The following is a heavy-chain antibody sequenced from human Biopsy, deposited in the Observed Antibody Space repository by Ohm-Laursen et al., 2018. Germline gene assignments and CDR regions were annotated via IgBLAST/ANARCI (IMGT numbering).Heavy chain of an antibody. CDR1: GDSINSSY. D-gene: IGHD2-15*01. Sequence: SETLSLTCTVSGDSINSSYWSWIRQAPGKGLEWIGFISNSGNTNYNPSLKSRVTISADTSKNQFSLKLGSVNVADTAVFYCARRGSGGRSFDYWGQGSLVTVSS. CDR3: ARRGSGGRSFDY. CDR2: ISNSGNT. J-gene: IGHJ4*02. V-gene: IGHV4-59*08.